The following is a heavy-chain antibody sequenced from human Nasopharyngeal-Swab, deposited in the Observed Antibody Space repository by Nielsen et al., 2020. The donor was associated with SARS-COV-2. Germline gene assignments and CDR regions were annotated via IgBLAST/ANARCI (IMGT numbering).Heavy chain of an antibody. CDR2: IWYDGSNK. D-gene: IGHD2/OR15-2a*01. V-gene: IGHV3-33*08. CDR3: AREPTVLRSSHRDAFDI. CDR1: GFTFSRYW. J-gene: IGHJ3*02. Sequence: GGSLRLSCAASGFTFSRYWMSRVRQAPGKGLEWVAVIWYDGSNKYYADSVKGRFTISRDNSKNTLYLQMNSLRAEDTAVYYCAREPTVLRSSHRDAFDIWGQGTMVTVSS.